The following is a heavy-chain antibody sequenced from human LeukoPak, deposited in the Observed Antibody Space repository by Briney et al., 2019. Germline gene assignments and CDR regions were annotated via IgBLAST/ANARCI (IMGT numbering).Heavy chain of an antibody. D-gene: IGHD3-16*01. V-gene: IGHV3-64*02. Sequence: GGSLRLSCAASGFTFSNYAMHWVRRAPGKGLEYVSAISSNGGSTYYADSVKGRFTISRDNSRNTLYLQMGSLRAEDMAVYYCARGLPTGEYWGQGTLVTVSS. CDR3: ARGLPTGEY. J-gene: IGHJ4*02. CDR2: ISSNGGST. CDR1: GFTFSNYA.